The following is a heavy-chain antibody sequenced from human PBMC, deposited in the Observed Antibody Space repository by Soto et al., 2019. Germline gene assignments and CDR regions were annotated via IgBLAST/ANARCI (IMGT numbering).Heavy chain of an antibody. CDR2: INPNSGAT. CDR1: GYTFTGYY. CDR3: ARDRKGTPVITSGLYGMDV. V-gene: IGHV1-2*04. D-gene: IGHD4-4*01. J-gene: IGHJ6*02. Sequence: ASVKVSCKASGYTFTGYYMHWVRQAPGQGLEWMGWINPNSGATNYAQKFQGWVSMTRDTSISTAYMELSRLRPDDTAVYYCARDRKGTPVITSGLYGMDVWGQGTTVTVSS.